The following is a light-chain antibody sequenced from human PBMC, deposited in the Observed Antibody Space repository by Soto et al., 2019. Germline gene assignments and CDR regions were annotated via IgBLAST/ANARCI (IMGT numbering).Light chain of an antibody. CDR3: QQYGSSSWT. CDR2: ATY. V-gene: IGKV3-20*01. CDR1: QSVSSSY. J-gene: IGKJ1*01. Sequence: EIVLTQSPGTLSLSPGERDTLSCRASQSVSSSYLAWYQQKPGQAPRLLIYATYSRATAIPDRFSGSGSGTDFTLTISRLVSEDFAVYYCQQYGSSSWTFGQGTKVDIK.